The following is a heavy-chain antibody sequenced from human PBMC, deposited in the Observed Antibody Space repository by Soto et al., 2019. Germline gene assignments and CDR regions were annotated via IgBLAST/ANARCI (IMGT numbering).Heavy chain of an antibody. CDR1: GGSISSYY. Sequence: SETLSLTCTVSGGSISSYYWSWIRQPPGKGLEWIGYMYYSGSTNYNPSLKSRVTISVDTSKDQFSLKLSSVTAADTAVYYCGGKNYDSSGYFDYWGQGTLVTVSS. CDR3: GGKNYDSSGYFDY. CDR2: MYYSGST. V-gene: IGHV4-59*01. J-gene: IGHJ4*02. D-gene: IGHD3-22*01.